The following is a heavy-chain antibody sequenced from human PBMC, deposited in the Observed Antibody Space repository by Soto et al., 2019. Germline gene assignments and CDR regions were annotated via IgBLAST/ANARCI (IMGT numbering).Heavy chain of an antibody. CDR1: GGPISSYY. CDR2: IYYSGST. D-gene: IGHD1-26*01. J-gene: IGHJ5*02. Sequence: PSESLSLTCTVSGGPISSYYWSWIRQPPGKGLEWIGYIYYSGSTNYNPSLKSRVTISVDTSKNQFSLKLSSVTAADTAVYYCATMILGATGGWFDPWGQGTLDTVSS. CDR3: ATMILGATGGWFDP. V-gene: IGHV4-59*01.